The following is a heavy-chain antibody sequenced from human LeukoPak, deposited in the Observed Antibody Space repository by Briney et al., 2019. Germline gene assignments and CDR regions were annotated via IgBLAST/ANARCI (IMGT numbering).Heavy chain of an antibody. CDR3: ARGPRSGWFDP. CDR2: INHSGST. D-gene: IGHD3-10*01. CDR1: GGSFSGYY. Sequence: SETLSLTCAVYGGSFSGYYWSWIRQPPGKGLEWIGEINHSGSTNYNPSPTSRVTISVDASKNQFSLKLSSVTAADTAVYYCARGPRSGWFDPWGQGTLVTVSS. V-gene: IGHV4-34*01. J-gene: IGHJ5*02.